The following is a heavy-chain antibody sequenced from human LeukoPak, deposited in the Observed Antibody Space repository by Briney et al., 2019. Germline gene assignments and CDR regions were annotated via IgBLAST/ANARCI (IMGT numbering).Heavy chain of an antibody. CDR2: IIPIFGTA. V-gene: IGHV1-69*13. CDR3: ATSPVVVVPAAIDY. D-gene: IGHD2-2*01. Sequence: SVKVSCKASGGAFSSYAISWVRQAPGQGLEWMGGIIPIFGTANYAQKFQGRVTITADESTSTAYMELSSLRSEDTAVYYCATSPVVVVPAAIDYWGQGTLVTVSS. CDR1: GGAFSSYA. J-gene: IGHJ4*02.